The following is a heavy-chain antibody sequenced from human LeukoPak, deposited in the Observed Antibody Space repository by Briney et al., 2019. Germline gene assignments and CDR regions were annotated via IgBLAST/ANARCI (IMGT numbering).Heavy chain of an antibody. CDR2: IYTSGST. D-gene: IGHD3-10*01. Sequence: SETLSLTCTVSGGSINSYYWSWIRQPAGKGLEWLGRIYTSGSTYYNPSLKSRVTISVDTSKNQFSLKLSSVTAADTAVYYCASDSYGSGSYYRVPYGFDIWGQGTMVTVSS. CDR1: GGSINSYY. J-gene: IGHJ3*02. CDR3: ASDSYGSGSYYRVPYGFDI. V-gene: IGHV4-4*07.